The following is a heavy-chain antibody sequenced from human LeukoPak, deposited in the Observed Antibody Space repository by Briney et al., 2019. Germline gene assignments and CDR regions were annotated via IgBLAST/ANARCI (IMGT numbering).Heavy chain of an antibody. Sequence: ASVKVSCKASGYTFTSYGISWVRQAPGQGLEWMGWISAYNGNPNYAQNLQGRVTMNTDTSTSTAYMELRSLRSDDTAVYFCTRVDTSAYYYPPDYWGQGTLVTVSS. CDR2: ISAYNGNP. D-gene: IGHD3-22*01. CDR3: TRVDTSAYYYPPDY. V-gene: IGHV1-18*01. CDR1: GYTFTSYG. J-gene: IGHJ4*02.